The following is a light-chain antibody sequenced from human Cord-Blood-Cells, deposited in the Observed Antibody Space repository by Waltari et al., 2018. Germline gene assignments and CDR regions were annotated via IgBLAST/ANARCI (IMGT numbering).Light chain of an antibody. V-gene: IGLV2-14*01. J-gene: IGLJ1*01. Sequence: QSALTQPASVSGSPGQSITISCTGTRSDVGGYNYVSWYQQHPGKAPNLMIYEVSNRPSGVSNRFSGSKSGNTASLTISGLQAEDEADYYCSSYTSSSTHNYVFGTGTKVTVL. CDR3: SSYTSSSTHNYV. CDR2: EVS. CDR1: RSDVGGYNY.